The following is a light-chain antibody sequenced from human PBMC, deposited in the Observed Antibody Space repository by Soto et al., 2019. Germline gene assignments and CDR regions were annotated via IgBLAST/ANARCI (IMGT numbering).Light chain of an antibody. Sequence: QSVLTQPPSASGSPGQSVTISCTGTSSDVGGYNYVSWYQQHPGKAPKLTIYEVIKRPSGVPDRFSGSKSGNTASLTVTGLQAEDEADYYCSSYAGSNNLRVFGGGTKLTVL. CDR1: SSDVGGYNY. CDR3: SSYAGSNNLRV. CDR2: EVI. J-gene: IGLJ2*01. V-gene: IGLV2-8*01.